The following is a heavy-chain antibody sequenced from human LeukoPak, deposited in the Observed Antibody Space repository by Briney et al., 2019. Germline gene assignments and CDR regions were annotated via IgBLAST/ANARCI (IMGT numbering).Heavy chain of an antibody. CDR3: ARDRGDGGNNFDC. J-gene: IGHJ4*02. D-gene: IGHD4-23*01. Sequence: TLSLTCTDSGCSISNGDYYWSRIRQPPGKGLEWTGNIYYSGATYYNPSLKGRVTISVDTSKNQFSLKLSSVTAADTAVYYCARDRGDGGNNFDCWGQGTLVTVSS. CDR1: GCSISNGDYY. CDR2: IYYSGAT. V-gene: IGHV4-30-4*01.